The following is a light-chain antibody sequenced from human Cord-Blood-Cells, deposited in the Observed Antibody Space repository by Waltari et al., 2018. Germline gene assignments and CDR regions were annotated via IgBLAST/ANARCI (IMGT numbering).Light chain of an antibody. CDR3: CSYAGSSTLV. Sequence: QSALTPPASVSGSPGQSITISCTGTSSDVWSYNIVSWYQQHPGKAPKLMIYEGSKRPSGVSNRFSGSKSCNTASLTISGLQAEDEADYYCCSYAGSSTLVFGGGTKLTVL. CDR2: EGS. J-gene: IGLJ2*01. CDR1: SSDVWSYNI. V-gene: IGLV2-23*01.